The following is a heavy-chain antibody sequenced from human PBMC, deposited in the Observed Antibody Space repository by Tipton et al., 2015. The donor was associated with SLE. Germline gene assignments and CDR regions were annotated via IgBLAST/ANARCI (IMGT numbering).Heavy chain of an antibody. CDR2: ISSSSSYI. Sequence: SLRLSCAASGFTFSSYSMNWVRQAPGKGLEWVSAISSSSSYIYYEYSVKGRFTISRDNAKNSLYLQRHSLGAEDTAVYYCARKSRYFDYWGQGTLVTVSS. V-gene: IGHV3-21*03. CDR3: ARKSRYFDY. J-gene: IGHJ4*02. CDR1: GFTFSSYS.